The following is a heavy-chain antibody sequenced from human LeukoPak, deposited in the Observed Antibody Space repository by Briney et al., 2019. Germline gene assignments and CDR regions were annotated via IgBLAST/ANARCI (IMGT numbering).Heavy chain of an antibody. CDR3: ARGGDLWFGALDY. D-gene: IGHD3-10*01. CDR1: GDSVSSNSAA. J-gene: IGHJ4*02. Sequence: SQSLSLTCAISGDSVSSNSAAWNWLRQSPSRGLEGLGRTYYRSKWYNDYAEGVNSRITDKSDTSNYQFSMRLNSVAPEDTDVYYCARGGDLWFGALDYWGQGTLVTVSS. CDR2: TYYRSKWYN. V-gene: IGHV6-1*01.